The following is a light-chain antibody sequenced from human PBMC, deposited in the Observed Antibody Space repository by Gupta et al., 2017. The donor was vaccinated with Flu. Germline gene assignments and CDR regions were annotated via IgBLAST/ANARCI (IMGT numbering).Light chain of an antibody. V-gene: IGLV1-47*01. CDR2: KNN. Sequence: QSVLTQPPSASGTPGQRVTISCSGSTSNIASNYVYWFQQLPGTAPKLLIYKNNQRPSGVPDRLSGSKSFTSASLAISGLRFEDEADYYCAAWDDTLSAYVFGTGTKVTVL. J-gene: IGLJ1*01. CDR3: AAWDDTLSAYV. CDR1: TSNIASNY.